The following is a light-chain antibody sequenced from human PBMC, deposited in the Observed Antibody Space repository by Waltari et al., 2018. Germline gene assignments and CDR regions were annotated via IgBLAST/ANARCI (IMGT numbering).Light chain of an antibody. CDR2: GAS. CDR3: QHYVRLPAT. CDR1: QSVSRA. V-gene: IGKV3-20*01. Sequence: DIVLTQSPGSLSSSPGERVTLPSRASQSVSRALAWYQQKPGQAPRLLIFGASNRATGIPDRFSGSGSETDFSLTISRLEPEDFAVYYCQHYVRLPATFGRGTKVEIK. J-gene: IGKJ1*01.